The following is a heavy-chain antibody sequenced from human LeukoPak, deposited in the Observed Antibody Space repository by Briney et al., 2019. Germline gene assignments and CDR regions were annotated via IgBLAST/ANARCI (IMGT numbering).Heavy chain of an antibody. D-gene: IGHD3-22*01. CDR3: AGGVYYYDSSGYYSYYYYMDV. V-gene: IGHV4-34*01. CDR2: INHSGST. CDR1: GGSFSGYY. J-gene: IGHJ6*03. Sequence: SETLSLTCAVYGGSFSGYYWSWIRQPPGKGLEWIGEINHSGSTNYNPSLKSRVTISVDTSKNQFSLKLSSVTAADTAVYYCAGGVYYYDSSGYYSYYYYMDVWGKGTTVTVSS.